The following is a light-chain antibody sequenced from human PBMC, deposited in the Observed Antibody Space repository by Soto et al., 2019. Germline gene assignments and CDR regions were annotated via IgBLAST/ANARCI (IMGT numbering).Light chain of an antibody. Sequence: EIVMTQTPDTLSVSPGERATLSCRASQSISSNLAWYQQKPGQAPRLVIFGASNRATGIPARFSGSGSGTDFTLTISRLEPEDFAVYYCQKRSNWPPITFGQGTRLEIK. CDR1: QSISSN. CDR2: GAS. CDR3: QKRSNWPPIT. V-gene: IGKV3-11*01. J-gene: IGKJ5*01.